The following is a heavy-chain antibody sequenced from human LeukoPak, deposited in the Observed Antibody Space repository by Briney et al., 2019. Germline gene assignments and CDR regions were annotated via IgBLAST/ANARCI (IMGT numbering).Heavy chain of an antibody. CDR2: ISTSGATK. Sequence: PGGSLRLSCAASGFLFRTYEMNWVRQAPGKGLEWVSYISTSGATKYYADSVRGRFTISRDNAKDSLYLQMNSLRAEDTAVYYCAREGSDAFDIWGQGTMVTVSS. J-gene: IGHJ3*02. V-gene: IGHV3-48*03. CDR3: AREGSDAFDI. CDR1: GFLFRTYE.